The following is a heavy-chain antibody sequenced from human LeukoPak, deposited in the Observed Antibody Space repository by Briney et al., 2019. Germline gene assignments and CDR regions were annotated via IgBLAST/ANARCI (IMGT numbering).Heavy chain of an antibody. CDR3: ARSAYYYDSRGYHNFYHYGMDV. J-gene: IGHJ6*02. V-gene: IGHV3-30*03. Sequence: GGSLRLSCAASGFTFSTYGMPWVRQAPGKGLEWVAVLSYDGSNKYYADSVKGRFTISRDNSKNTLYLQMNSLRAEDTAVYYCARSAYYYDSRGYHNFYHYGMDVWGQGTMVTVSS. CDR2: LSYDGSNK. CDR1: GFTFSTYG. D-gene: IGHD3-22*01.